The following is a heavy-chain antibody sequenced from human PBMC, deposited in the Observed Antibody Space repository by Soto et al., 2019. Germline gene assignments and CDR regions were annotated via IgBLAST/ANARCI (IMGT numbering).Heavy chain of an antibody. CDR3: SPRRGWVAASGGY. D-gene: IGHD6-19*01. CDR1: GFTFGAYA. CDR2: IRNRGYGRTT. Sequence: EVQLVESGGGLVQPGQSLRLSCSASGFTFGAYAMSWVRKAPGKGLEWVGFIRNRGYGRTTEYAASVRGRFTISRDNAKNSLYLQMNSLRAEDTAVYYCSPRRGWVAASGGYWGRGTLVIVSS. V-gene: IGHV3-49*04. J-gene: IGHJ4*02.